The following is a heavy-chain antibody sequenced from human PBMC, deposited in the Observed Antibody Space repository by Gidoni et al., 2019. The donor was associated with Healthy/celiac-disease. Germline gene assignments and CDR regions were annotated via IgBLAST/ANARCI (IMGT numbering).Heavy chain of an antibody. V-gene: IGHV3-23*01. D-gene: IGHD3-3*01. CDR3: AKDALPYYEFWSGADY. Sequence: EVQLLEPGGGLVQPGGSLRLSCAASGFTFSSYAMSWVRQAPGKGLEWVSASSGSGGSTYYADSVKGRFTISRDNSKNTLYLQMNSLRAEDTAVYYCAKDALPYYEFWSGADYWGQGTLVTVAS. J-gene: IGHJ4*02. CDR2: SSGSGGST. CDR1: GFTFSSYA.